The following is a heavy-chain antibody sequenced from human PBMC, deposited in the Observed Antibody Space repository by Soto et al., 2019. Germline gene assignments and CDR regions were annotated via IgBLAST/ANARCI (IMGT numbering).Heavy chain of an antibody. CDR2: IYYSGST. Sequence: LSLTCTVSGGSISSSSYYWGWIRQPPGKGLEWIGSIYYSGSTYYNPSLKSRVTISVDMSKNQFSLKLSSVTAADTAIYYCARHLRGITIFGVVTPPGYWGQGTLVTVSS. J-gene: IGHJ4*02. CDR1: GGSISSSSYY. D-gene: IGHD3-3*01. V-gene: IGHV4-39*01. CDR3: ARHLRGITIFGVVTPPGY.